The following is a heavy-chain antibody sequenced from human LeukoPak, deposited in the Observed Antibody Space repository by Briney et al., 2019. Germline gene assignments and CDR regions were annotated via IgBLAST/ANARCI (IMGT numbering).Heavy chain of an antibody. CDR3: ARDPVDGYSHYDF. J-gene: IGHJ4*02. V-gene: IGHV1-2*02. Sequence: ASVKVSCKASGYTSTGYYMHWVRQAPGQGLEWMGWIRPNSGGIKYAQEFQGRVTMTRDTSISTAYMELTSLTSDDTAIYYCARDPVDGYSHYDFWGQGTLVTVSS. CDR1: GYTSTGYY. CDR2: IRPNSGGI. D-gene: IGHD5-24*01.